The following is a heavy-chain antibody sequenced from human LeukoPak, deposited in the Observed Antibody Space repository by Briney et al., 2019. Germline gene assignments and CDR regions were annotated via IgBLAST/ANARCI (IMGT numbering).Heavy chain of an antibody. V-gene: IGHV3-21*04. CDR2: ISSSSSYI. Sequence: PGGSLRLSCAASGFTFSSYSMNWVRQAPGKGLEWVSSISSSSSYIYYADSVKGRFTISRDNAKNSLYLQMNSLRAEDTAVYYCAREGTNWWGGGYYYYYYMDVWGKGTTVTVSS. CDR3: AREGTNWWGGGYYYYYYMDV. D-gene: IGHD2-8*02. J-gene: IGHJ6*03. CDR1: GFTFSSYS.